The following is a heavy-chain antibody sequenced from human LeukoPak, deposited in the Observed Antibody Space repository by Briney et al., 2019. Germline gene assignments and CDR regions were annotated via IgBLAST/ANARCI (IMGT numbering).Heavy chain of an antibody. V-gene: IGHV3-30*02. Sequence: GSLRLSCAASGFTFSTYGMHWVRQAPGKGLEWVALIRHDGNNKYYTDSVKGRFTISRDNSKNTLYLQINSLRPEDTAVYYCAKEVRRDGYNFDYWGQGTLVTVSS. CDR1: GFTFSTYG. D-gene: IGHD5-24*01. CDR2: IRHDGNNK. J-gene: IGHJ4*02. CDR3: AKEVRRDGYNFDY.